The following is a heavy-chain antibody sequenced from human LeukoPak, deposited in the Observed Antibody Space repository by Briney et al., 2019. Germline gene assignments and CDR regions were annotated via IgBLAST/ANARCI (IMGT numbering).Heavy chain of an antibody. CDR2: INTNTGNP. CDR3: ARSNNDGDYLGVGFDY. Sequence: PGASVKVSCKTSGYTFTTYAINWVRQAPGQGLEWMGWINTNTGNPTYAQGFTGRFVFSLDTSVSTTYLQISSLKAEDTAIYYCARSNNDGDYLGVGFDYWGQGALVTVS. CDR1: GYTFTTYA. J-gene: IGHJ4*02. D-gene: IGHD4-17*01. V-gene: IGHV7-4-1*02.